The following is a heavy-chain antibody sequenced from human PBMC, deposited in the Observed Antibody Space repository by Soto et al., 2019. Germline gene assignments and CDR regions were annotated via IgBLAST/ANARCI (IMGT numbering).Heavy chain of an antibody. J-gene: IGHJ4*01. CDR3: AKDGGVPGRPGSFDY. CDR2: IDGST. Sequence: PGGSLRLSCVASGFSLWSYSMGWVSQAPGKGLEWVSRIDGSTFYADSVKGRFTISRDTSKNTVYLQMNSLSAEDTAVYYCAKDGGVPGRPGSFDYWGQGTLVTVSS. V-gene: IGHV3-23*01. CDR1: GFSLWSYS. D-gene: IGHD6-6*01.